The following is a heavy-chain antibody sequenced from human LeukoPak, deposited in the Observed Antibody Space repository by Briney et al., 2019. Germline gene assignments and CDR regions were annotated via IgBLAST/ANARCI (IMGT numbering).Heavy chain of an antibody. J-gene: IGHJ6*03. CDR2: INWNGAST. V-gene: IGHV3-20*04. D-gene: IGHD6-6*01. CDR1: GFTFDDYD. CDR3: ARDVEYSNIYFYYYIDV. Sequence: GGSLRLSCAASGFTFDDYDMSWVRQVPGKGLEWVSAINWNGASTGYADSVKGRFTISRDNAKNSLYLQMNSLGAEDTALYFCARDVEYSNIYFYYYIDVWGKGTTVTVSS.